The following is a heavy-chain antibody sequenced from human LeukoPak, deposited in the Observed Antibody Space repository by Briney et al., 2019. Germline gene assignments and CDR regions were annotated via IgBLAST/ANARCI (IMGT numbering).Heavy chain of an antibody. J-gene: IGHJ4*02. D-gene: IGHD1-26*01. V-gene: IGHV3-33*01. CDR2: IWYDGSNK. CDR1: GFTFSSYG. Sequence: QAGGSLRLSCAASGFTFSSYGMHWVRQAPGKGLEWVAVIWYDGSNKYYADSVKGRFTISRDNSKNTLYLQMNSLRAEDTAVYYCARKTDSGGGSGYWGQGTLVTVSS. CDR3: ARKTDSGGGSGY.